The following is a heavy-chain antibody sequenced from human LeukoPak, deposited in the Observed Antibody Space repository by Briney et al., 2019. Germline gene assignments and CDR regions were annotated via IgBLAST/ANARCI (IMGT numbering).Heavy chain of an antibody. CDR2: VSGYNENT. Sequence: ASVKVSCKAPGYTFNKDGITWVRQAPGQGREWMGWVSGYNENTYYAQNFQDRITLTTDTSTTTAYMELRSLGSDDTALYYCTLTPTIDYWGQGTLVTVSS. J-gene: IGHJ4*02. CDR3: TLTPTIDY. V-gene: IGHV1-18*01. CDR1: GYTFNKDG.